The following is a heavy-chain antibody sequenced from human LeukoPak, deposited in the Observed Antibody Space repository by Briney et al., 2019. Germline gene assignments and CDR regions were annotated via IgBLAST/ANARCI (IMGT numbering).Heavy chain of an antibody. CDR1: GYTFTSYG. D-gene: IGHD3-22*01. CDR3: ARTVYYDSSGYGYYFDY. V-gene: IGHV1-18*01. J-gene: IGHJ4*02. CDR2: ISAYNGNT. Sequence: ASVKVSCKASGYTFTSYGISWVRQAPGQGLEWMGWISAYNGNTNYAQKLQGRVTMTTDTSTSTAYMELRSLRSDDTAVYYCARTVYYDSSGYGYYFDYWGQGTLVTVSS.